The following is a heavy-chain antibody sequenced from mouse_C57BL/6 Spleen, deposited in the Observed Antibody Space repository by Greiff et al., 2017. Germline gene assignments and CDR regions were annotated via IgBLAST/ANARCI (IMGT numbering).Heavy chain of an antibody. D-gene: IGHD1-1*01. CDR3: ASYYGSSYYAMDY. CDR2: INPNNGGT. J-gene: IGHJ4*01. CDR1: GYTFTDYN. V-gene: IGHV1-22*01. Sequence: EVQLQQSGPELVKPGASVKMSCKASGYTFTDYNMHWVKQSHGKSLEWIGYINPNNGGTSYNQKFKGKATLTVNKSSSTAYMELRSLTSEDSAVYYCASYYGSSYYAMDYWGQGTSVTVSS.